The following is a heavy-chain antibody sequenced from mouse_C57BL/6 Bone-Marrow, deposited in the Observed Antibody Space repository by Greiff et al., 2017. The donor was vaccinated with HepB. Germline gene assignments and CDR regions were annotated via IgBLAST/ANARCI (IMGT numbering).Heavy chain of an antibody. V-gene: IGHV1-80*01. CDR2: IYPGDGDT. Sequence: QVQLQQSGAELVKPGASVKISCKASGYAFSSYWMNWVKQRPGKGLEWIGQIYPGDGDTNYNGKFKGKATLTADKSSSTAYMQLSSLTSEDSAVYFCARLKTAQAATYYFDYWGQGTTLTVSS. CDR1: GYAFSSYW. J-gene: IGHJ2*01. D-gene: IGHD3-2*02. CDR3: ARLKTAQAATYYFDY.